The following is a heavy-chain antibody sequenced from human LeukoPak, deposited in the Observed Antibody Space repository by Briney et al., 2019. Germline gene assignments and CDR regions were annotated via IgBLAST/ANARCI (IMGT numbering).Heavy chain of an antibody. CDR1: GGSISSSSYY. D-gene: IGHD3-10*01. CDR3: AFGVVRFGSGVFD. Sequence: PSETLSLTCTVSGGSISSSSYYWGWIRQPPGKGLEWIGSIYYSGSTYYNPSLKSRVTISVDTSKNQFSLKLSSATAADTAVYYCAFGVVRFGSGVFDIGAKGKRTPSPQ. J-gene: IGHJ3*02. V-gene: IGHV4-39*01. CDR2: IYYSGST.